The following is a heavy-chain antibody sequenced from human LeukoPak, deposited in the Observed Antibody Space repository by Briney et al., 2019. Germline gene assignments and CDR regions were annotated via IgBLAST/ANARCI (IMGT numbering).Heavy chain of an antibody. D-gene: IGHD6-13*01. CDR2: INHSGST. CDR3: ANIAAADVPMDV. CDR1: GGSISSSSYY. V-gene: IGHV4-39*07. Sequence: PSETLSLTCTVSGGSISSSSYYWGWIRQPPGKGLEWIGEINHSGSTNYNPSLKSRVTISVDTSKNQFSLKLSSVTAADTAVYYCANIAAADVPMDVWGKGTTVTVSS. J-gene: IGHJ6*03.